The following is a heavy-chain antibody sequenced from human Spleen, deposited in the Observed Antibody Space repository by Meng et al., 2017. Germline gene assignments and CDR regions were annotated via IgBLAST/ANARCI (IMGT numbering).Heavy chain of an antibody. D-gene: IGHD3-3*01. J-gene: IGHJ4*02. V-gene: IGHV3-53*01. CDR1: GFTVSSNY. Sequence: EVQVVESGGGLIQPGGSLRLSCAASGFTVSSNYMNWIRKAPGKGLEWVSVLYGDGTTYYAHSVKGRFTISRDNSKNTLYLQMNRLRAEDTGVYYCAKDLYDFWNASWGVVDYWGQGILVTVSS. CDR2: LYGDGTT. CDR3: AKDLYDFWNASWGVVDY.